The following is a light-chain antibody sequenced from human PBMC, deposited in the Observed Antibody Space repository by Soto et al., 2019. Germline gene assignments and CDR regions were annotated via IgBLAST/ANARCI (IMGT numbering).Light chain of an antibody. Sequence: QSVLTQPASVSGSPGQSITISCTGTSSDVGGHHYVSWYQQHPGKAPKVIIYEVSDRPSGVSDRFSGSKSDNTASLTSSGLQADDEADYYCSSYSSSSTLYVFGTGTKVTVL. CDR1: SSDVGGHHY. CDR2: EVS. J-gene: IGLJ1*01. V-gene: IGLV2-14*01. CDR3: SSYSSSSTLYV.